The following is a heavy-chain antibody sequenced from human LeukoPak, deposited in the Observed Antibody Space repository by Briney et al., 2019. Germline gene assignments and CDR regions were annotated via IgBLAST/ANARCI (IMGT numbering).Heavy chain of an antibody. D-gene: IGHD3-22*01. Sequence: ASVKVSCKASGYTFNRYGISWVRQAPGQGLEWMGWISAYNGNTNYAQKLQGRVTMTTDTSTSTAYMELRSLRSDDTAVYYCARRSGYYDSSGYYYIDYWGQGTLVTVSS. CDR2: ISAYNGNT. CDR3: ARRSGYYDSSGYYYIDY. CDR1: GYTFNRYG. J-gene: IGHJ4*02. V-gene: IGHV1-18*01.